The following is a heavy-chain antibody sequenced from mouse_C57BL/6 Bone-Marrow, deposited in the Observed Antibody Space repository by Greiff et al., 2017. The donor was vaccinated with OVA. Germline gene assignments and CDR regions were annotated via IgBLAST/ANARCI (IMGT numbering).Heavy chain of an antibody. J-gene: IGHJ2*01. CDR3: GVLGYYFDY. CDR1: GYSFTGYY. Sequence: EVKLQESGPELVKPGASVKISCKASGYSFTGYYMNWVKQSPEKSLEWIGEINPSTGGTTYNQKFKAKATLTVAKSSSTAYMQRKSLTSEDSAVYYCGVLGYYFDYWGQGTTLTVSS. CDR2: INPSTGGT. V-gene: IGHV1-42*01.